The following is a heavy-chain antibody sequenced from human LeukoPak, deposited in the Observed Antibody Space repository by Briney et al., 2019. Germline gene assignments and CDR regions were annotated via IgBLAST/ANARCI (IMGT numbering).Heavy chain of an antibody. V-gene: IGHV4-34*01. CDR3: ARGPTCPEYYVRSGYYDAFDI. D-gene: IGHD3-10*02. Sequence: PSETLSLTCAVYTGSFSGYYWSWIRQPPGKGLEWIGEINHSGSTNYSPSLKSRVPISRDVSKNQFSLKLRSMTAVDTAVYDCARGPTCPEYYVRSGYYDAFDIWGRGTMVTVSS. CDR1: TGSFSGYY. CDR2: INHSGST. J-gene: IGHJ3*02.